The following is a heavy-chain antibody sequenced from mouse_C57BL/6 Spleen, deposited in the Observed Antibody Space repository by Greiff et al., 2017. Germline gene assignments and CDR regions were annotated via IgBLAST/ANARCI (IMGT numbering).Heavy chain of an antibody. Sequence: ESGPGLVKPSQSLSLTCSVTGYSITSGYYWNWIRQFPGNKLEWMGYISYDGSNNYNPSLKNRISITRDTSKNQFFLKLNSVTTEDTATYYCARRGSNYVDWFAYWGQGTLVTVSA. CDR2: ISYDGSN. CDR1: GYSITSGYY. V-gene: IGHV3-6*01. D-gene: IGHD2-5*01. J-gene: IGHJ3*01. CDR3: ARRGSNYVDWFAY.